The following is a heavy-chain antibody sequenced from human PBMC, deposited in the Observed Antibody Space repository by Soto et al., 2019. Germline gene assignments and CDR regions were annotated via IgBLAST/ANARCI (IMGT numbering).Heavy chain of an antibody. CDR3: ARDVFCGGAPACPDMDV. J-gene: IGHJ6*02. CDR2: ISGYNGNT. D-gene: IGHD2-21*01. Sequence: QVVLDQSGGEVKKPGASVKVSCKASGYTFSGYSITWVRQAPGQGLEWMGRISGYNGNTNYARTLRDRLTLTTDTSTSTAYMELRSLTSDDTAVYYCARDVFCGGAPACPDMDVWGQGTTVTVSS. CDR1: GYTFSGYS. V-gene: IGHV1-18*04.